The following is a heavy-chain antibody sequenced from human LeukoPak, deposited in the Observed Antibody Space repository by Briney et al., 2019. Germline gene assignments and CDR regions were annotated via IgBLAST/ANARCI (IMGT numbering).Heavy chain of an antibody. J-gene: IGHJ4*02. Sequence: GGSLRLSCVTSGFMFSTYAMSWVRQAPGKGLEWVSIISGSGERTYYADSVKGRFTVSRDNSKNTLYLQMKSLRAENTAVYYCVSQSYSGSDNYYFHYWGQGTLVAVSS. CDR2: ISGSGERT. V-gene: IGHV3-23*01. CDR1: GFMFSTYA. CDR3: VSQSYSGSDNYYFHY. D-gene: IGHD1-26*01.